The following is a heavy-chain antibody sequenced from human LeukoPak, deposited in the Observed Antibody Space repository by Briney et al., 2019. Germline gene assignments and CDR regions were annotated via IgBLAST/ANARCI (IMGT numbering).Heavy chain of an antibody. J-gene: IGHJ5*02. Sequence: SETLSLTCTVSGGSISSYYWSWIRQPPGKGLEWIGYIYYSGSTNYNPSLKSRVTISVDTSKNQFSLKLSSVTAADTAVYYCARDRGTFFRNWFDPWGQGTLVTVSS. CDR2: IYYSGST. V-gene: IGHV4-59*01. CDR3: ARDRGTFFRNWFDP. D-gene: IGHD3-16*01. CDR1: GGSISSYY.